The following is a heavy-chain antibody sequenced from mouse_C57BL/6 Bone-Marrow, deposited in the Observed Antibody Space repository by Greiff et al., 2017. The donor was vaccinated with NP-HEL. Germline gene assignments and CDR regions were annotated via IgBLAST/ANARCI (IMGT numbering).Heavy chain of an antibody. J-gene: IGHJ3*01. V-gene: IGHV1-82*01. CDR1: GYAFSSSW. CDR3: ARSVAY. Sequence: QVQLQQSGPELVKPGASVKISCKASGYAFSSSWMNWVKQRPGKGLEWIGRIYPGDGDPNYNGKFKGKATLTADKSSSTAYMQLSSLTSEDSAVYFCARSVAYWGQGTLVTVSA. CDR2: IYPGDGDP.